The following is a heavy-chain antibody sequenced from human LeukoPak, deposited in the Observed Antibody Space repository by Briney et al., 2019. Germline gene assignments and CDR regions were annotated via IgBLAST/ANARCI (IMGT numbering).Heavy chain of an antibody. CDR1: GFTFSSYA. CDR3: AKPLPPYCSSTSCYYY. Sequence: PGGSLRLSCAASGFTFSSYAMSWVRQAPGKGLEWVSAISGSGGSTYYADSVKGRFTISRGNSKNTLYLQMNSLRAEDTAVYYCAKPLPPYCSSTSCYYYWGQGTLVTVSS. CDR2: ISGSGGST. J-gene: IGHJ4*02. D-gene: IGHD2-2*01. V-gene: IGHV3-23*01.